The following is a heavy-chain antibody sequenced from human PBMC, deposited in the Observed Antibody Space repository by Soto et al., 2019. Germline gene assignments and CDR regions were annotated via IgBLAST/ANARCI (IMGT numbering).Heavy chain of an antibody. Sequence: GASVKVSCKASGYTFTSYGISWVRQAPGQGLEWMGWISAYNGNTNYAQKLQGRVIMTTDTSTSTAYMELRSLRSDDTAVYYCARDKEVPTIFGVVIMWFDPWGQGTLVTVSS. CDR1: GYTFTSYG. V-gene: IGHV1-18*01. CDR3: ARDKEVPTIFGVVIMWFDP. D-gene: IGHD3-3*01. J-gene: IGHJ5*02. CDR2: ISAYNGNT.